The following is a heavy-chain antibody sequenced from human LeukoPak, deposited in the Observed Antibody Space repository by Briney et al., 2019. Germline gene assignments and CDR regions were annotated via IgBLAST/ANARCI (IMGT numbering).Heavy chain of an antibody. CDR2: ISGSGGGT. CDR3: AKVYRSGTFPLDC. V-gene: IGHV3-23*01. D-gene: IGHD3-10*01. CDR1: GFTFTSYA. J-gene: IGHJ4*02. Sequence: TGGSLRLSCAASGFTFTSYAMSWVRQAPGKGLEWVSGISGSGGGTYYADSVKGRFTISRDNSRNTLYVQMNSLRAEETAVYYCAKVYRSGTFPLDCWGQGTLVTVSS.